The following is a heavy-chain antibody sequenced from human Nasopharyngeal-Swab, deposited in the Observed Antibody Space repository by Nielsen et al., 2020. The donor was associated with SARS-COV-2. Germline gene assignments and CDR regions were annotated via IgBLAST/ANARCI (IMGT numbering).Heavy chain of an antibody. CDR3: ARDTTYDFWSGYSKSFDY. V-gene: IGHV3-48*01. Sequence: GESLKIFCAASGFTFSSYSMNWVRQAPGKGLEWVSYISSSSSTIYYADSVKGRFTISRDNAKNSLYLQMNSLRAEDTAVYYCARDTTYDFWSGYSKSFDYWGQGTLVTVSS. CDR1: GFTFSSYS. J-gene: IGHJ4*02. CDR2: ISSSSSTI. D-gene: IGHD3-3*01.